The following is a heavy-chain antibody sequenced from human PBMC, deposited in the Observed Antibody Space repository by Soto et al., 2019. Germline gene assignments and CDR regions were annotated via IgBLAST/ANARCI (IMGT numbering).Heavy chain of an antibody. J-gene: IGHJ4*02. D-gene: IGHD3-22*01. CDR3: ARLYDDSSGYYSLRLTYYFDY. CDR2: IYHSGST. V-gene: IGHV4-4*02. Sequence: QVQLQESGPGLVKPSGTLSLTCAVSGGSISSSNWWSWVRQPPGKGLEWIGEIYHSGSTNYNPSLKSRVTISVDKSKNQFYMQLISVTAADTAVYYCARLYDDSSGYYSLRLTYYFDYWGQGTLVTVSS. CDR1: GGSISSSNW.